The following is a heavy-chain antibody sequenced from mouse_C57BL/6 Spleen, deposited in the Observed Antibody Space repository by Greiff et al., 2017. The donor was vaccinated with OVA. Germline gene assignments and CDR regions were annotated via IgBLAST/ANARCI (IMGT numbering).Heavy chain of an antibody. CDR2: INPYNGGT. J-gene: IGHJ1*03. D-gene: IGHD1-1*01. CDR1: GYTFTDYY. Sequence: EVQLQQSGPVLVKPGASVKMSCKASGYTFTDYYMNWVKQSHGKSLEWIGVINPYNGGTSYNQQFKGKATLTVDKSSSTAYMELTSLTSEDSAVDYGARGDGRHRDCWGKGTAVTVSS. V-gene: IGHV1-19*01. CDR3: ARGDGRHRDC.